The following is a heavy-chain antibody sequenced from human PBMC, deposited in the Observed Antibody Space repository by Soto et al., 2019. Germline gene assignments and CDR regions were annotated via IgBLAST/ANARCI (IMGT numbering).Heavy chain of an antibody. CDR2: NGTRGRTI. D-gene: IGHD4-4*01. Sequence: GGSLGLSCAASGFTFSSYSVNWVRQAPGTGLEWVSYNGTRGRTIYYADSVKGRFTISRDNAKNSLYLQMNSLRAEDTAVYYCARDPAIYSGKFDYGLDVWGQGTTVTVSS. CDR1: GFTFSSYS. CDR3: ARDPAIYSGKFDYGLDV. V-gene: IGHV3-48*04. J-gene: IGHJ6*02.